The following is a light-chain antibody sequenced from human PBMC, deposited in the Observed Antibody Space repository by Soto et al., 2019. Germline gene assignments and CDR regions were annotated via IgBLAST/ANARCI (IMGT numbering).Light chain of an antibody. V-gene: IGKV1-39*01. CDR3: QQSNSTPIT. J-gene: IGKJ5*01. CDR2: AAS. Sequence: DIQMTQCPSSLSASVGDRVTITCRASQSISSYLNLYQQKPGKAPKLLIYAASSLQSGVPSRFSGSGSGTDFTLTISSLQPEDFATYYSQQSNSTPITFGQGTRLEIK. CDR1: QSISSY.